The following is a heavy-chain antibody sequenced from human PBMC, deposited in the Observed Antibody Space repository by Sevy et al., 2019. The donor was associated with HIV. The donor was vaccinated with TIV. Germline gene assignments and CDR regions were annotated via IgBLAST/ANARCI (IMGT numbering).Heavy chain of an antibody. CDR2: ISSSSSYI. CDR3: ARDLVGATSVADY. CDR1: GFTFSSYS. V-gene: IGHV3-21*01. D-gene: IGHD1-26*01. Sequence: GGSLRLSCAASGFTFSSYSMNWVRQAPGKGLEWVSSISSSSSYIYYADSVKGRFTISRDNAKNSLYLQMNSLRAEGTAVYYCARDLVGATSVADYWGQGTLVTVSS. J-gene: IGHJ4*02.